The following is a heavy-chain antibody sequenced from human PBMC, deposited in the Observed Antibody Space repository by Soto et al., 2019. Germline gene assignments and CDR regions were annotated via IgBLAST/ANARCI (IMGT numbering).Heavy chain of an antibody. J-gene: IGHJ6*02. V-gene: IGHV5-10-1*01. CDR1: GYSFTSYW. CDR3: ASSPRGYCSSTSCRELGNYYGMDV. CDR2: IDPSDSYT. Sequence: PGASLKISCKGSGYSFTSYWISWVRQMPGKGLEWMGRIDPSDSYTNYSPSFQGHVTISADKSISTAYLQWSSLKASDTAMYYCASSPRGYCSSTSCRELGNYYGMDVWGQGT. D-gene: IGHD2-2*01.